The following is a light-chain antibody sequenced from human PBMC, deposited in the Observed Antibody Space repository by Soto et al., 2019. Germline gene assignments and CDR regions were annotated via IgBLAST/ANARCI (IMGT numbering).Light chain of an antibody. CDR2: DAS. V-gene: IGKV1-5*01. J-gene: IGKJ1*01. CDR3: QQYNSYPRT. CDR1: QSISSW. Sequence: DIQMTQSPSTLSASVGDRVTITCRASQSISSWLAWYQQKPGKAPKLLIYDASSLESEVPSRFSGSGSETEFTLTISSLQPDDFATYYCQQYNSYPRTFGQGTKVEIK.